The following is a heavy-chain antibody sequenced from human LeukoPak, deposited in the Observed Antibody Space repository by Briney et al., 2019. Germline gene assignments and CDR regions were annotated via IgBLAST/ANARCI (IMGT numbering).Heavy chain of an antibody. J-gene: IGHJ5*02. Sequence: EASVKVSCKASGYTFTSYAMNWVRQAPGQRLEWMGWINTNTGNPTYAQGFTGRFVFSLDTSVSTAYLQISSLKAEDTAVYYCARDSSSWLANWFDPWGQGTLVTVSS. V-gene: IGHV7-4-1*02. CDR3: ARDSSSWLANWFDP. D-gene: IGHD6-13*01. CDR1: GYTFTSYA. CDR2: INTNTGNP.